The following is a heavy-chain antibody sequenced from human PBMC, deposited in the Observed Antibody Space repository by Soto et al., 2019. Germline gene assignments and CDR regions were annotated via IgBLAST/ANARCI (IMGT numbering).Heavy chain of an antibody. CDR1: GGTFSSYA. J-gene: IGHJ4*02. V-gene: IGHV1-69*01. CDR2: IIPIFGTA. Sequence: QVQLVQSGAEVKKPGSSVKVSCKASGGTFSSYAISWVRQAPGQGLEWMGGIIPIFGTANYAQKFQGRVTITADGATITAYMELSSLGSEDTAVYYLARGRNRPGYSYGQYNFDHWGQGTLVTVSS. D-gene: IGHD5-18*01. CDR3: ARGRNRPGYSYGQYNFDH.